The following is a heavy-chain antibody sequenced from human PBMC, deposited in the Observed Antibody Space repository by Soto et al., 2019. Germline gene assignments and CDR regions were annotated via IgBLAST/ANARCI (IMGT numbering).Heavy chain of an antibody. J-gene: IGHJ4*02. D-gene: IGHD5-18*01. V-gene: IGHV4-59*01. CDR3: AREGGYSYGYYDY. CDR1: GGSISSYY. CDR2: IYYSGST. Sequence: SETLSLTCTVSGGSISSYYWSWIRQPPGKGLEWIGYIYYSGSTNYNPSLKSRVTISVDTSKNQFSLKLSSVTAADTAVYYCAREGGYSYGYYDYWGQGTLVTVSS.